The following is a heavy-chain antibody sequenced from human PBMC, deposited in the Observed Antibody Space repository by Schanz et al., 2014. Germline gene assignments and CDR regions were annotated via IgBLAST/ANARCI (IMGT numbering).Heavy chain of an antibody. Sequence: EVRLVESGGDLVQPGGSLRLSCAASGLSVTNNYMTWVRQAPGKGLEWVSIIYAGGLTFYAESVKGRFTISRDNSKNTLSLQMNSLRAEDSAVYYCAKPPPGYLITWYTYYFVSWGQGTLVTVSS. CDR3: AKPPPGYLITWYTYYFVS. CDR2: IYAGGLT. V-gene: IGHV3-66*04. D-gene: IGHD1-1*01. J-gene: IGHJ4*02. CDR1: GLSVTNNY.